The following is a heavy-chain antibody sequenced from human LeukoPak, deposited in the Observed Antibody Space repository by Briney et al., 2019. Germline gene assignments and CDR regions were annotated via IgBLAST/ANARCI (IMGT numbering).Heavy chain of an antibody. CDR3: ARGGGRGCSGGSCPYGLDV. J-gene: IGHJ6*02. Sequence: GGSLRLSCAASGFTFSNYAMHWVRQAPGKGLEWVAVISYDGTNKYYTDSVKGRYTISRDNSKNTLYLQMNSLRSEDTAVYYCARGGGRGCSGGSCPYGLDVWGQGTTVTVSS. D-gene: IGHD2-15*01. CDR2: ISYDGTNK. V-gene: IGHV3-30-3*01. CDR1: GFTFSNYA.